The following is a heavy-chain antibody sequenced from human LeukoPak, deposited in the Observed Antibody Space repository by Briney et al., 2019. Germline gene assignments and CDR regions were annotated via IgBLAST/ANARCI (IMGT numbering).Heavy chain of an antibody. D-gene: IGHD6-19*01. Sequence: SVKVSCKASGGTFSSYAISWVRQAPRQGLEWMGGIIPIFGTANYAQKFQGRVTITADESTSTAYMELSSLRSEDTAVYYCARTLIAVAGYNWFDPWGQGTLVTVSS. CDR1: GGTFSSYA. CDR2: IIPIFGTA. J-gene: IGHJ5*02. CDR3: ARTLIAVAGYNWFDP. V-gene: IGHV1-69*13.